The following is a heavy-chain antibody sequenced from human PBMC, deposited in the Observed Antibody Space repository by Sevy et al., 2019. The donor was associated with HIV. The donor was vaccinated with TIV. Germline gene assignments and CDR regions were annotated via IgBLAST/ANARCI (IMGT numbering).Heavy chain of an antibody. D-gene: IGHD3-10*01. CDR1: GYSFTGYY. CDR3: SRSVFGSGTYLNDY. J-gene: IGHJ4*02. Sequence: ASVKVSCKASGYSFTGYYIHWVRQAPGQGLEWMGWVNPNGGCTNYAQKFQGRVTMTRDTSISTAYMDLTRLRSDDTAVYYCSRSVFGSGTYLNDYWGQGTLVTVSS. V-gene: IGHV1-2*02. CDR2: VNPNGGCT.